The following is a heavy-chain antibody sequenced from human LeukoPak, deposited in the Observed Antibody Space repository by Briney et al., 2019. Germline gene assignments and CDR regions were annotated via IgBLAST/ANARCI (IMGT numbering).Heavy chain of an antibody. CDR1: GFTFSSYA. Sequence: GGSLRLSCAASGFTFSSYAMSWVRQAPGKGLEWVSALSDSGGSTYYADSVKGRFTISRDNSKNTLYLQMNSLRAEDTAAYYCVREGVDYPNDYWGQGTLVTVSS. V-gene: IGHV3-23*01. D-gene: IGHD5-12*01. CDR2: LSDSGGST. CDR3: VREGVDYPNDY. J-gene: IGHJ4*02.